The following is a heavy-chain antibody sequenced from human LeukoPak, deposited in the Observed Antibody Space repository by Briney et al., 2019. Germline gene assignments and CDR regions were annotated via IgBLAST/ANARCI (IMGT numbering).Heavy chain of an antibody. V-gene: IGHV3-23*01. Sequence: GGSLRLSCAASGFTFSNYAVMWVRQAPWQGLEWVSAITSGGAPRYADSVKGRFTISRDNSKNTLYLQMSSLRAEDTAQYFCARDPNGDCIGAFEFWGRGTVVTVSS. D-gene: IGHD2-21*02. CDR3: ARDPNGDCIGAFEF. CDR1: GFTFSNYA. J-gene: IGHJ3*01. CDR2: ITSGGAP.